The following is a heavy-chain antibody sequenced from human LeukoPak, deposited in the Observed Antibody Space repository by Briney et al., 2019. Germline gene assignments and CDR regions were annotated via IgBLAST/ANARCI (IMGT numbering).Heavy chain of an antibody. J-gene: IGHJ3*02. CDR1: GFTFSSYR. V-gene: IGHV3-48*02. CDR3: ARETPYGDDAFDI. Sequence: GGSLRLSCAASGFTFSSYRMNWVRQAPGKGLEWVSYISSSSSTIYYADSVKGRFTISRDNAKNSLYLQMNSLRDEDTAVYYCARETPYGDDAFDIWGQGTMVTVSS. CDR2: ISSSSSTI. D-gene: IGHD4-17*01.